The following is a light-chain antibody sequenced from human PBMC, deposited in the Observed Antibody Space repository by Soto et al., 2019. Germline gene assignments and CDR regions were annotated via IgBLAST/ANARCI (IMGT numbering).Light chain of an antibody. Sequence: EIVLTQSPGTLSLSPGERATLSCRASQSVSNNYLAWYQQKPGQAPRLLIHGASSRATGIPDRFSGSGSGTDFTLTISRLETEDFAVYSCQQYANPPITFGQGTRLEIK. CDR2: GAS. CDR1: QSVSNNY. V-gene: IGKV3-20*01. J-gene: IGKJ5*01. CDR3: QQYANPPIT.